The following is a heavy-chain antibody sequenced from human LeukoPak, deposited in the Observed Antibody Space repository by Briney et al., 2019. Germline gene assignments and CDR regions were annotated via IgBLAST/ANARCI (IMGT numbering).Heavy chain of an antibody. CDR3: ARGTTAVAGNFDY. CDR2: ISNSISYI. CDR1: GFTFSSYS. D-gene: IGHD6-19*01. J-gene: IGHJ4*02. Sequence: GGSLRLSCAASGFTFSSYSMNWVRQAPGKGLGWVSSISNSISYIYYADSVKGRFTISRDNANNSLYLQMNSLRAEDTAVYYCARGTTAVAGNFDYWGQGTLVTVSS. V-gene: IGHV3-21*01.